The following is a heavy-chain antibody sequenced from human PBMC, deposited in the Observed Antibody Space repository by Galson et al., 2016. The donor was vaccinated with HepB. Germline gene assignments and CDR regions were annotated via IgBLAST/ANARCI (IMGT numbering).Heavy chain of an antibody. D-gene: IGHD6-6*01. CDR2: ISPYSGNT. CDR1: GYTFTTYG. CDR3: AKKEGVAARNHYYSYHGMDV. V-gene: IGHV1-18*01. Sequence: SVKVSCKASGYTFTTYGISWVRQAPGQGLEWMGWISPYSGNTNYAQKFQGRVTMSTDKSTSTAYMELRSLRSDDTAVYYCAKKEGVAARNHYYSYHGMDVWGRGTTVTVSS. J-gene: IGHJ6*02.